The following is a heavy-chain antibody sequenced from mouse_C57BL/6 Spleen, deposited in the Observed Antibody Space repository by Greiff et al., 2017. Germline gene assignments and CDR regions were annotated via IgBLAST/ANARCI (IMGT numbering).Heavy chain of an antibody. Sequence: VQLQQSGPELVKPGASVKISCKASGYAFSSSWMNWVKQRPGKGLEWIGRIYPGDGDTNYNGKFKGKATLTADKSSSTAYMQLSSLTSEDSAVYFCASSRTGKDFGDRGQGTTLTVSS. CDR3: ASSRTGKDFGD. CDR1: GYAFSSSW. D-gene: IGHD4-1*01. J-gene: IGHJ2*01. V-gene: IGHV1-82*01. CDR2: IYPGDGDT.